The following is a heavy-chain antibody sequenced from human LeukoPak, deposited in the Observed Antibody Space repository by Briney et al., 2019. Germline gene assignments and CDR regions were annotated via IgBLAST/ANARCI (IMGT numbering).Heavy chain of an antibody. CDR3: AKGTSKTTVTTNNDY. CDR2: ISGSGGST. J-gene: IGHJ4*02. V-gene: IGHV3-23*01. D-gene: IGHD4-17*01. Sequence: GGSLRLSCAASGFTFSSYAMSWVRQAPGKGLEWVSAISGSGGSTYYADSVKGRFTISRDNSKNTLYLQMNSLRAEDTAVYYCAKGTSKTTVTTNNDYWGQGTLVTVSS. CDR1: GFTFSSYA.